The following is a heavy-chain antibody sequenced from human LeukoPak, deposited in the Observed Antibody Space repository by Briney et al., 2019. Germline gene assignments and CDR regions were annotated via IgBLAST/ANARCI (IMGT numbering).Heavy chain of an antibody. V-gene: IGHV4-30-4*01. CDR3: ARDPLRLRAGSGMDV. J-gene: IGHJ6*02. CDR2: IYYSGST. Sequence: SETLSLTCTVSGGSISSGDYYWSWIRQPPGKGLEWIGYIYYSGSTYYNPSLKSRVTISVDTSKNQFSLKLSSVTAADTAVYYCARDPLRLRAGSGMDVWGQGTTVTVSS. CDR1: GGSISSGDYY. D-gene: IGHD6-25*01.